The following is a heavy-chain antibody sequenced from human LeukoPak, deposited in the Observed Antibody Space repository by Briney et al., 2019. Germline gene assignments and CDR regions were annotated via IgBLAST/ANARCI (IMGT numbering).Heavy chain of an antibody. Sequence: GGSLRLSCAASGFTFSSYWMSWVRPAPGKGLEWVANIKQDGSEKYYVDSVKGRFTISRDNAKNSLYLQMNSLRAEDTAVYYCARSRSDYGDYYFDYWGQGTLVTVSS. D-gene: IGHD4-17*01. CDR2: IKQDGSEK. J-gene: IGHJ4*02. CDR1: GFTFSSYW. CDR3: ARSRSDYGDYYFDY. V-gene: IGHV3-7*01.